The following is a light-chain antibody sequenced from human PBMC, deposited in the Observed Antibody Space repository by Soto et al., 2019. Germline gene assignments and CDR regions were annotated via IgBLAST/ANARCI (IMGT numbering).Light chain of an antibody. J-gene: IGKJ2*01. CDR3: QQYHDWPPSA. CDR1: QSISDD. Sequence: EIVMTQSPATLSVSPGERATLSCRASQSISDDVAWYQQKPGQAPRLLISGASTRATGIPARFSGSGSGTEFTPTISSLQSEDFAVYYCQQYHDWPPSAFGQGTKLEIK. V-gene: IGKV3-15*01. CDR2: GAS.